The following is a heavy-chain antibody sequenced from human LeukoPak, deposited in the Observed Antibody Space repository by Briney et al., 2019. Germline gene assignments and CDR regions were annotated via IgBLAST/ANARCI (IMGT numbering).Heavy chain of an antibody. D-gene: IGHD3-10*01. V-gene: IGHV1-2*02. CDR3: ARPITMVRGVIDPALDY. J-gene: IGHJ4*02. CDR2: INPNSGGT. Sequence: GASVKVSCKASGYTFTGYYMHWVRQAPGQGLEWMGWINPNSGGTNYAQKFQGRVTMTRDTSISTAYMELSRLRSDDTAVYYCARPITMVRGVIDPALDYWGQGTLVTVSS. CDR1: GYTFTGYY.